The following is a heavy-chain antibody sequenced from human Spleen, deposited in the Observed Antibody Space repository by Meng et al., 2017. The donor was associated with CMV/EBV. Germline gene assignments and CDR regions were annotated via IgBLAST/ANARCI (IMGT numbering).Heavy chain of an antibody. CDR3: ASCQLLPGLDYSNYYYYGMDV. Sequence: SVKVSCKASGGTFSSYAISWVRQAPGQGLEWMGGIIPILGIANYAQKFQGRVTITADKSTSTAYMELSSLRSEDTAVYYCASCQLLPGLDYSNYYYYGMDVWGQGTTVTVSS. J-gene: IGHJ6*02. CDR2: IIPILGIA. CDR1: GGTFSSYA. D-gene: IGHD4-11*01. V-gene: IGHV1-69*10.